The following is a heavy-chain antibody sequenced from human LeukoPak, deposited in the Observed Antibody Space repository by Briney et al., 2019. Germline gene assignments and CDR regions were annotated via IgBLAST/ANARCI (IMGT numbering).Heavy chain of an antibody. D-gene: IGHD6-13*01. Sequence: SVKVSCKASGGTFSSYAISWVRQARGQGLEWMGGIIPIFGTANYAQKFQGRVTITADESTSTAYMELSSLRSEDTAVYYCARVAYDHSSSWYYYGMDVWGQGTTVTVSS. J-gene: IGHJ6*02. V-gene: IGHV1-69*13. CDR1: GGTFSSYA. CDR3: ARVAYDHSSSWYYYGMDV. CDR2: IIPIFGTA.